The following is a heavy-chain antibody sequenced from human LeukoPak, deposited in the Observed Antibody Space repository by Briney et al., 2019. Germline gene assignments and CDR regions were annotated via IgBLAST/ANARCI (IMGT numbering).Heavy chain of an antibody. CDR1: GYTLTELS. J-gene: IGHJ5*02. D-gene: IGHD3-22*01. CDR3: ARKVPNASSGYYYRGQFDP. Sequence: GASVEVSCKVSGYTLTELSIHWVRQAPGKGLEWMGGFDPEDGETIYAEKFQGRVTMTADTSTDTAYMELSSLRSEDTAVYYCARKVPNASSGYYYRGQFDPWGQGNLVTVSS. V-gene: IGHV1-24*01. CDR2: FDPEDGET.